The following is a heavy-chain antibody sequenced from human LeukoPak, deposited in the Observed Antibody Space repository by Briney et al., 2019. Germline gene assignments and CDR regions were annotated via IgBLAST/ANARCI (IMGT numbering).Heavy chain of an antibody. J-gene: IGHJ6*03. CDR2: IRYDGSNK. CDR3: AKARPKFGEGHYYMDV. CDR1: GFTFSIYG. D-gene: IGHD3-10*01. V-gene: IGHV3-30*02. Sequence: GGSLRLSCAASGFTFSIYGMHWVRQAPGKGLEWVAFIRYDGSNKYYADSVKGRFTISRDNSKNTLYLQMNRLRAEDTAVYYCAKARPKFGEGHYYMDVWGKGTTVTVSS.